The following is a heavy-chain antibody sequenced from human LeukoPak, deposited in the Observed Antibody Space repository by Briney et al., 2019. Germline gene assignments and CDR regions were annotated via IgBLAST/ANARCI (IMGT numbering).Heavy chain of an antibody. J-gene: IGHJ6*03. D-gene: IGHD1-26*01. CDR1: RFTTFMFNRYS. V-gene: IGHV3-23*01. Sequence: GGSLRLSCAASRFTTFMFNRYSISWVRQAPGKGLEWVSSISVSGGGTHYTNSVRGRFIVSRDKSKDTAFLQMNGLRVDDTAIYYCAKWDGNFYYMDVWGQGTTVTVSS. CDR3: AKWDGNFYYMDV. CDR2: ISVSGGGT.